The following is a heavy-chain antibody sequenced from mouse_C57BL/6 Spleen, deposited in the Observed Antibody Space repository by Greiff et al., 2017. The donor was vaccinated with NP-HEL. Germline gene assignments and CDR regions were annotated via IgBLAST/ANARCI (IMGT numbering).Heavy chain of an antibody. V-gene: IGHV14-1*01. D-gene: IGHD2-1*01. CDR3: TTNYGNCPFDY. CDR1: GFNIKDYY. Sequence: VQLKESGAELVRPGASVKLSCTASGFNIKDYYLHWVKQRPEQGLEWIGRIDPEDGDTESAPKFQGKATMTADTSSNTAYLQLSSLTSDDTAVYYCTTNYGNCPFDYWGQGTTLTVSS. J-gene: IGHJ2*01. CDR2: IDPEDGDT.